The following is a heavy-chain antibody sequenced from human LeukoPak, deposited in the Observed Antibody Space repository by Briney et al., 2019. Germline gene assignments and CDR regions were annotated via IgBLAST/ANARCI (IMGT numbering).Heavy chain of an antibody. CDR1: GFTFSGYG. V-gene: IGHV3-30*02. J-gene: IGHJ6*03. Sequence: PGGSLRLSCAASGFTFSGYGMHWVRQAPGKGLEWVAFIRSDATNKYYADSVKGRFTISRDNSKNTLYLQMNSLNSEDTAVYYCARGVEDSSGYDYYYYMDVWGKGTTVTVSS. CDR3: ARGVEDSSGYDYYYYMDV. CDR2: IRSDATNK. D-gene: IGHD3-22*01.